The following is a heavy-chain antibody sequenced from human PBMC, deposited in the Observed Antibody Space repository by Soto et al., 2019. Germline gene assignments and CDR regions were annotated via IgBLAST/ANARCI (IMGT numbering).Heavy chain of an antibody. V-gene: IGHV1-3*01. CDR3: ARDLQASGSYSYYFDY. CDR2: INAGNGNT. Sequence: ASVKVSCKASGYTFTSYAMHWVRQAPGQSLEWMGWINAGNGNTKYSQKFQGRVTITRDTSASTAYMELSSLRSEDTAVYYCARDLQASGSYSYYFDYWGQGTLVTVSS. D-gene: IGHD1-26*01. CDR1: GYTFTSYA. J-gene: IGHJ4*02.